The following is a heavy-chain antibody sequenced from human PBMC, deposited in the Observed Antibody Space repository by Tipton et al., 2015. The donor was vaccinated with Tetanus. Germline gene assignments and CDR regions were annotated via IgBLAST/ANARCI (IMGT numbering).Heavy chain of an antibody. J-gene: IGHJ6*02. Sequence: SLRLSCAASEFSFSSYWMHWVRQVPGRGLVWVSRINSDGSSTDYADSVKGRFTISRDNSKNTVYLQMNSLRAEDTAVYYCARELDCSGGGCYSYGLDVWGQGTTVTVSS. CDR2: INSDGSST. CDR1: EFSFSSYW. V-gene: IGHV3-74*01. CDR3: ARELDCSGGGCYSYGLDV. D-gene: IGHD2-15*01.